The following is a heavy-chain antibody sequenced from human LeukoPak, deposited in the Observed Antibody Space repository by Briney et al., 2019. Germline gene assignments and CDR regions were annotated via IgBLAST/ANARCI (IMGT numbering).Heavy chain of an antibody. D-gene: IGHD1-1*01. CDR2: IYHSGST. V-gene: IGHV4-30-2*01. CDR1: GGSISSGGYY. J-gene: IGHJ4*02. Sequence: PSETLSLTCTVSGGSISSGGYYWSWIRQPPGKGLEWIGYIYHSGSTYYNPSLKSRVTISVDRSKNQFSLKLSSVTAADTAVYYCAGGIAWRSPKPILFDYWGQGTLVTVSS. CDR3: AGGIAWRSPKPILFDY.